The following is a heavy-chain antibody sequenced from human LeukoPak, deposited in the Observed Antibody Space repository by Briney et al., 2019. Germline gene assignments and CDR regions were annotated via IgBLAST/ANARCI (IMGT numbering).Heavy chain of an antibody. D-gene: IGHD5-18*01. CDR3: ARSMFVDTAMVLPDY. CDR1: GGSFSGYY. V-gene: IGHV4-34*01. Sequence: KPSETLSLTCAVYGGSFSGYYWSWIRQPPGKGLEWIGEINHSGSTNYNPSLKSRVTISVGTSKNQFSLKLSSVTAADTAVYYCARSMFVDTAMVLPDYWGQGTLVTVSS. J-gene: IGHJ4*02. CDR2: INHSGST.